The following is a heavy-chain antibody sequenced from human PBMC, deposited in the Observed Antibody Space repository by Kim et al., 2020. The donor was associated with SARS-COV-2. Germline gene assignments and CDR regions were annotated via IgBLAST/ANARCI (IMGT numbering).Heavy chain of an antibody. D-gene: IGHD3-3*01. J-gene: IGHJ4*01. CDR1: GGSFSGYY. V-gene: IGHV4-34*01. Sequence: SETLSLTCAVYGGSFSGYYWSWIRQPPGKGLEWIGEINHSGSTNYNPSLKSRVTISVDTSKNQFSLKLSSVTAADTAVYYCARKSTIFGVVINLVFDYWG. CDR2: INHSGST. CDR3: ARKSTIFGVVINLVFDY.